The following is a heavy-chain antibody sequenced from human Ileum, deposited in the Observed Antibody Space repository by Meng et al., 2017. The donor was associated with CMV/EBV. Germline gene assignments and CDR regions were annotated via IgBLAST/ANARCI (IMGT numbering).Heavy chain of an antibody. CDR2: INHGGSS. Sequence: GAAILLSPSATLSLMGAVNGGSVSEYHWSWIRQPPGKVLEWIGEINHGGSSNYNPSLKSRVTISVDRSRNQVSLKLTSVTAADTAVYYCARASPQRRFLSYWGQGTLVTVSS. CDR3: ARASPQRRFLSY. V-gene: IGHV4-34*01. J-gene: IGHJ4*02. D-gene: IGHD3-3*01. CDR1: GGSVSEYH.